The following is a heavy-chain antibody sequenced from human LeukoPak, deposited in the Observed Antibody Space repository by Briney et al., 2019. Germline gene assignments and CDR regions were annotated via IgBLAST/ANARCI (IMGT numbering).Heavy chain of an antibody. CDR3: ARPIFYSSSHEEAFDI. V-gene: IGHV4-39*01. CDR2: IYYSGST. Sequence: SETLSLTCTVSGGSISSSSYYWGWIRQPPGKGLEWIGSIYYSGSTYYNPSLKSRVTISVDTSKNQFSLKLSSVTAADTAVYYCARPIFYSSSHEEAFDIWGQGTMVTVSS. D-gene: IGHD6-6*01. CDR1: GGSISSSSYY. J-gene: IGHJ3*02.